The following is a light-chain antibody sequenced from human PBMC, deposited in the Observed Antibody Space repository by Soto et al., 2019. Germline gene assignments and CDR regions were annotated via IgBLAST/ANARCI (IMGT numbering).Light chain of an antibody. CDR2: SNS. V-gene: IGLV1-44*01. CDR1: DSNIGSNT. CDR3: AAWDDSLNGRAV. Sequence: QSVLTQPPSASGTPGQRVTISCSGSDSNIGSNTVNWYQQVPGTAPKLLIYSNSQRPSRVPDRFSGSKSGTSASLAISGLQSEDEGDYYCAAWDDSLNGRAVFGGGTQLTVL. J-gene: IGLJ3*02.